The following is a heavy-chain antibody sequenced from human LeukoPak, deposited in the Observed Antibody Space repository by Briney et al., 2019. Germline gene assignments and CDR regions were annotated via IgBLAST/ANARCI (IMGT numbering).Heavy chain of an antibody. J-gene: IGHJ5*02. CDR2: ISGTGDSP. CDR1: GFTFRSYA. CDR3: AKDIGWFDP. V-gene: IGHV3-23*01. Sequence: PGGSLRLSXAASGFTFRSYAMNWVRQAPGKGMEWVSAISGTGDSPHYADSAKGRFTISRDNSKNTLYLQMNSLRAEDTAFYYCAKDIGWFDPWGQGTLVTVSS.